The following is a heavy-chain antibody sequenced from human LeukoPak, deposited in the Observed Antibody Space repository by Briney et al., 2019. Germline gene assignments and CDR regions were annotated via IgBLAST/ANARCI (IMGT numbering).Heavy chain of an antibody. J-gene: IGHJ4*02. CDR1: GFTFSSYS. CDR3: ARAPQARPYYDFWSGYYFDY. CDR2: ISRSSSYI. V-gene: IGHV3-21*01. Sequence: GGSLRLSCAASGFTFSSYSMNWLRQAPGKGLEWVSSISRSSSYIYYADSVKGRFTISRDNAKNSLYLQMNSLRAEDTAVYYCARAPQARPYYDFWSGYYFDYWGQGTLVTVSS. D-gene: IGHD3-3*01.